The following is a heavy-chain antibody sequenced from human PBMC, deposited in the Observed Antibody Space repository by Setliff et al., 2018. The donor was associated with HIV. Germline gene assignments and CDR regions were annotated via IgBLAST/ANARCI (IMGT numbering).Heavy chain of an antibody. V-gene: IGHV7-4-1*02. CDR2: INTETGNP. D-gene: IGHD6-19*01. CDR1: GYTLPTFG. J-gene: IGHJ6*02. Sequence: ASVKVSCKASGYTLPTFGISWVRQAPGQGLEWLGWINTETGNPVYAQGLTGRFVFSLDTSVNTAYLQVSSLETEDTAVYYCARDLPLPGIAVAASLGRDYYYSMDVWGQGATVTVSS. CDR3: ARDLPLPGIAVAASLGRDYYYSMDV.